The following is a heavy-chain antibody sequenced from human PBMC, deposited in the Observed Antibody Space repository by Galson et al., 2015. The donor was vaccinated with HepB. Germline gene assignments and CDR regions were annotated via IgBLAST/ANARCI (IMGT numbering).Heavy chain of an antibody. CDR1: GFTFSDYY. J-gene: IGHJ4*02. CDR3: AGGGGSYPFDY. CDR2: ISSTSSYT. Sequence: SLRLSCAASGFTFSDYYMSWIRQAPGKGLEWISYISSTSSYTNYADSVKGRFTISRDYAKNSLYLQMNSLRAEDTAMYYCAGGGGSYPFDYWGQGTLVTVSS. V-gene: IGHV3-11*06. D-gene: IGHD1-26*01.